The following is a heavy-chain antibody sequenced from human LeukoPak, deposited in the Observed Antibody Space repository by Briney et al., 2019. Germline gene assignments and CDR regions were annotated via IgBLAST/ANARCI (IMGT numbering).Heavy chain of an antibody. CDR3: ARGYPVVVVAAQFDY. Sequence: GGSLRLSCAASGFTFNDYYMSWIRQAPGKGLEWVSYISSSGSTIYYADSVKGRFTISRDNAKNSLYLQMNSLRAEDTAVYYCARGYPVVVVAAQFDYWGQGTLVTVSS. V-gene: IGHV3-11*01. CDR2: ISSSGSTI. J-gene: IGHJ4*02. D-gene: IGHD2-15*01. CDR1: GFTFNDYY.